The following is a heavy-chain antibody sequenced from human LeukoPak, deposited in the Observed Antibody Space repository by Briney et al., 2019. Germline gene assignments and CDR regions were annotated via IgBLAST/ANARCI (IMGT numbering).Heavy chain of an antibody. CDR3: ARQSPRTTVTTH. CDR2: IYYTGST. V-gene: IGHV4-39*01. CDR1: SGTISSSSYF. Sequence: PSETLSLTCTVSSGTISSSSYFWGWVRQPPGNGLEWIGNIYYTGSTHYNPSLKSRLTISVDTSKNQFSLKLSSVTAADTAVYYCARQSPRTTVTTHWGQGTLVTVSS. J-gene: IGHJ4*02. D-gene: IGHD4-17*01.